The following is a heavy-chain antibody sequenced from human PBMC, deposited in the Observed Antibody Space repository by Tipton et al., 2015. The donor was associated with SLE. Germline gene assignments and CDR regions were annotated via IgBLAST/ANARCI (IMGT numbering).Heavy chain of an antibody. Sequence: SLRLSCAASGFTFSSYSMNWVRQAPGKGLEWVSSISSSSSYIYYADSVKGRFTISRDNAKNSLYLQMNSLRAEDTAVYCCARVATMVRGVIGYWGQGTLVTVSS. CDR1: GFTFSSYS. V-gene: IGHV3-21*01. D-gene: IGHD3-10*01. CDR2: ISSSSSYI. J-gene: IGHJ4*02. CDR3: ARVATMVRGVIGY.